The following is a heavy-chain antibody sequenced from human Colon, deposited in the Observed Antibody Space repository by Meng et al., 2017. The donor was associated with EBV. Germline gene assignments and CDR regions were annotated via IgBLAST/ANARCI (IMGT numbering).Heavy chain of an antibody. CDR1: GGSFSHSY. V-gene: IGHV4-34*01. CDR3: RNAFCSAEAGCSDQ. CDR2: INESGST. J-gene: IGHJ4*02. Sequence: QVQLRPLGAGLLKPSETLPFACADYGGSFSHSYWSWIRQTPGKRLEWIGEINESGSTKYNPSLKSRVTIFMDTSKNQFSLRLSSVTAADTAVYYCRNAFCSAEAGCSDQWGQGTLVTVSS. D-gene: IGHD3-3*01.